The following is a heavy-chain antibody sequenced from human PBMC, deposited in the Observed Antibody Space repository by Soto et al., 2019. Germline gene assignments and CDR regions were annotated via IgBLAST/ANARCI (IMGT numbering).Heavy chain of an antibody. D-gene: IGHD2-8*02. V-gene: IGHV3-48*03. Sequence: EAELVESGGGLVQPGRSLTLSCAASGFIFSDYEVDWVHQAPGRGPEWISYISDGGTTIYYAASVKGRFTISRDDAKKSLYLHMNNLRVDDTAIYFCVKEYCTGGTCFDAFDLWGQGTVVTVSS. CDR2: ISDGGTTI. CDR3: VKEYCTGGTCFDAFDL. CDR1: GFIFSDYE. J-gene: IGHJ3*01.